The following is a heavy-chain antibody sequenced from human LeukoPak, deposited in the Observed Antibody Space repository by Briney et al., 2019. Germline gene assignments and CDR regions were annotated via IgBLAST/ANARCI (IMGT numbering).Heavy chain of an antibody. J-gene: IGHJ5*02. D-gene: IGHD2-2*02. CDR1: GYTFTSYY. CDR3: ARYIVVVPAAIGGWFDP. V-gene: IGHV1-46*01. Sequence: ASVKVSCKASGYTFTSYYMHWVRQAPGQGLEWTGIINPSGGSTSYAQKFQGRVTMTRDTSTSTVYMELSSLRSEDTAVYYCARYIVVVPAAIGGWFDPWGQGTLVTVSS. CDR2: INPSGGST.